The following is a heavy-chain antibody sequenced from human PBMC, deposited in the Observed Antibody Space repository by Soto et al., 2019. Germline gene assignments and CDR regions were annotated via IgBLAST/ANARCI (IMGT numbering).Heavy chain of an antibody. D-gene: IGHD5-18*01. V-gene: IGHV3-66*01. Sequence: PGGSLRLSCAASGFTVSSNFMNWVRQAPGKGLEWLSVICPGGSTYYTDSMKGRFTISRDISKNTVFLQMNSLRAEDTAVYYCARGGDSYGYGEYYYYGMDVWGQGTKVTVSS. CDR3: ARGGDSYGYGEYYYYGMDV. CDR1: GFTVSSNF. CDR2: ICPGGST. J-gene: IGHJ6*02.